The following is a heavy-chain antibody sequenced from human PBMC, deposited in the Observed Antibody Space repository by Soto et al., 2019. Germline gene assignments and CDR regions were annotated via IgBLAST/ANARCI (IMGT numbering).Heavy chain of an antibody. Sequence: GGSLRLSCAASGFTFSSYAMSWVRQAPGKGLEWVSAISGSGGSTYYADSVKGRFTISRDNSKNTLYLQMNSLRAEDTAVYYCAKTTNARYHFIRDNRDVWGKGTTVTVSS. J-gene: IGHJ6*03. CDR3: AKTTNARYHFIRDNRDV. D-gene: IGHD2-8*01. CDR1: GFTFSSYA. CDR2: ISGSGGST. V-gene: IGHV3-23*01.